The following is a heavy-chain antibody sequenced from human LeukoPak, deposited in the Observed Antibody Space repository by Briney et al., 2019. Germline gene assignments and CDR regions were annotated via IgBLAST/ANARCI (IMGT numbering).Heavy chain of an antibody. J-gene: IGHJ6*03. V-gene: IGHV1-2*02. Sequence: GASVKVSCEASGYTFTGYYMHWVRQAPGQGLEWMGWINPNSGGTNYAQKFQGRVTMTRDTSISTAYMELSRLRSDDTAVYYCARVHRAYYYGSGHYYYYYMDVWGKGTTVAISS. CDR2: INPNSGGT. D-gene: IGHD3-10*01. CDR1: GYTFTGYY. CDR3: ARVHRAYYYGSGHYYYYYMDV.